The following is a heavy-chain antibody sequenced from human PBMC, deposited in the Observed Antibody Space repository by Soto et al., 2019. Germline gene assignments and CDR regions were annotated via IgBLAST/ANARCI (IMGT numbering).Heavy chain of an antibody. Sequence: QVQLQESGPGLVKPSETLSLTCTVSGGSISSYYWSWIRQPPGKGLEWIGYIYYSGSTNYNPSLKSRVTISVDTSKNQFSLKLSSVTAADTAVYYCARVASSNDDFWSGYGFWFDPWGQGTLVTVSS. CDR2: IYYSGST. D-gene: IGHD3-3*01. CDR3: ARVASSNDDFWSGYGFWFDP. CDR1: GGSISSYY. J-gene: IGHJ5*02. V-gene: IGHV4-59*01.